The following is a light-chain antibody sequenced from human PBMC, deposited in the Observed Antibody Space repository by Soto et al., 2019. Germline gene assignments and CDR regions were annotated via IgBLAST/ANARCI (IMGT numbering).Light chain of an antibody. J-gene: IGLJ1*01. CDR2: TNN. V-gene: IGLV1-44*01. CDR3: AAWDDSLNGYV. CDR1: SSNIGSNI. Sequence: QSVLAQPPSASGTPGQRVTISCSGSSSNIGSNIVDWYQQLPGTAPKLLIYTNNQRPSGVPDRFSGSRSGTSASLAISGLQSEDEDDYYCAAWDDSLNGYVFGTGTKVTVL.